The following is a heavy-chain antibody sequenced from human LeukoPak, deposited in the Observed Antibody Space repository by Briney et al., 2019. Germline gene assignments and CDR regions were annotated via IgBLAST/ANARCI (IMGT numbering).Heavy chain of an antibody. CDR1: GGTFSSYA. J-gene: IGHJ4*02. CDR2: IIPILGIA. D-gene: IGHD4-17*01. V-gene: IGHV1-69*04. Sequence: SVKVSCKASGGTFSSYAISWVRQAPGQGLEWMGRIIPILGIANYAQKFQGRVTITADKSTSTAYMELSSLRSEDTAVYYCARDGAMTTPLDWGQGTLVTVSS. CDR3: ARDGAMTTPLD.